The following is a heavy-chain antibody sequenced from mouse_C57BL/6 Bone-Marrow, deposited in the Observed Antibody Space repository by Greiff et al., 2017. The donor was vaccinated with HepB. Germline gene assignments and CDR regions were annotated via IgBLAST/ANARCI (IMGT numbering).Heavy chain of an antibody. CDR3: ARGDSSG. CDR1: GYTFTSYW. D-gene: IGHD3-2*02. J-gene: IGHJ4*01. CDR2: IDPNSGGT. Sequence: QVQLQQPGAELVKPGASVKMSCKASGYTFTSYWITWVKQRPGQGLEWIGRIDPNSGGTKYNEKFKSKATLTVDKPSSTAYMQLSSLTSEDSAVYYCARGDSSGWGQGTSVTVSS. V-gene: IGHV1-72*01.